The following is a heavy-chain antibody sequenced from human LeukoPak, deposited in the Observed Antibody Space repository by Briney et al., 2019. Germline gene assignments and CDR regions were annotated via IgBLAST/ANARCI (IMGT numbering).Heavy chain of an antibody. CDR2: INHSGST. J-gene: IGHJ6*03. CDR1: GGSISSGTYY. D-gene: IGHD6-19*01. Sequence: SQTLSLTCTVSGGSISSGTYYWSWIRQPPGKGLEWIGEINHSGSTNYNPSLKSRVTISVDTPKNQFSLKLSSVTAADTAVYYCARQAGTDVTHGTGSYYYYYMDVWGKGTTVTISS. CDR3: ARQAGTDVTHGTGSYYYYYMDV. V-gene: IGHV4-39*01.